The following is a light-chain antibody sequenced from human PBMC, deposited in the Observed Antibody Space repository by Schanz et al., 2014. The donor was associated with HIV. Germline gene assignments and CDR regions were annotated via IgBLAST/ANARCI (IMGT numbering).Light chain of an antibody. Sequence: QSALTQPSSVSGSPGQSITISCTGTSSDVGGYNYVSWYQQHPGKAPKLMIFEVSKRPSGVSNRFSGSKSGNTASLTISGLQTEDESDYYCCSYAGIFSPLYVFGSGTKVTVL. CDR2: EVS. V-gene: IGLV2-23*02. CDR3: CSYAGIFSPLYV. CDR1: SSDVGGYNY. J-gene: IGLJ1*01.